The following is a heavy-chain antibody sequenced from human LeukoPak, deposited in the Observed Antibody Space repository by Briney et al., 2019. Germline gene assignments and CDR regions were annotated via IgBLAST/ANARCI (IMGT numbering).Heavy chain of an antibody. J-gene: IGHJ5*02. CDR2: IIPIFGTA. D-gene: IGHD5-24*01. CDR1: GYTFTGYY. V-gene: IGHV1-69*13. CDR3: AREEMATRSNWFDP. Sequence: ASVKVSCKASGYTFTGYYMHWVRQAPGQGLEWMGGIIPIFGTANYAQKFQGRVTITADESTSTAYMELSSLRSEDTAVYYCAREEMATRSNWFDPWGQGTLVTVSS.